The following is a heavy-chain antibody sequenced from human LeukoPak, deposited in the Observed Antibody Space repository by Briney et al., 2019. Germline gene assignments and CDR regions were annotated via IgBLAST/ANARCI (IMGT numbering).Heavy chain of an antibody. CDR3: ARISGYSYVPYYFDY. J-gene: IGHJ4*02. D-gene: IGHD5-18*01. Sequence: GGSLRLSCAASGFTVSSNYMSWVRQAPGKGLEWVSVIYSGGSTCYADSVKGRFTISRDNSKNTLYLQMNSLRAEDTAVYYCARISGYSYVPYYFDYWGQGTLVTVSS. V-gene: IGHV3-66*02. CDR2: IYSGGST. CDR1: GFTVSSNY.